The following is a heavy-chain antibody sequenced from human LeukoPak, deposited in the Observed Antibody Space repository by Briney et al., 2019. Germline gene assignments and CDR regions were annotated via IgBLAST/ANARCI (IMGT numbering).Heavy chain of an antibody. CDR3: ARDLEHCRNIICSNSAY. Sequence: ASVKVSCKGSGYNFDRYGVNWVRQAPGQGLEWVGWISTYNGNTFYAQKFEGRVSMTTDTSTNTVYMDLRSLRSDDTAVYYCARDLEHCRNIICSNSAYWGQGTLITVSS. CDR2: ISTYNGNT. J-gene: IGHJ4*02. V-gene: IGHV1-18*04. CDR1: GYNFDRYG. D-gene: IGHD2-2*01.